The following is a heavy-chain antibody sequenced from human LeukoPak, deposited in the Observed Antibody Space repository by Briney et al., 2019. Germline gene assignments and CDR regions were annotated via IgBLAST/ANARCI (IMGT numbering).Heavy chain of an antibody. CDR3: ARSPAAGTIVWFDP. CDR2: ISSSGSTI. CDR1: GFTFSDYY. J-gene: IGHJ5*02. D-gene: IGHD6-13*01. Sequence: GGSLRLSCAASGFTFSDYYMSWIRQAPGKGLEWVSYISSSGSTIYYADSVKGRFTISRDNAKNSLYLQMNSLRAEDTALYYCARSPAAGTIVWFDPWGQGTLVTVSS. V-gene: IGHV3-11*01.